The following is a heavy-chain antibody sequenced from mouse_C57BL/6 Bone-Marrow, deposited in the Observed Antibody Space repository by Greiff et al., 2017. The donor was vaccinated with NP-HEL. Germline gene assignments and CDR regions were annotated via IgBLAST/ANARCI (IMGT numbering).Heavy chain of an antibody. V-gene: IGHV5-4*01. CDR3: ARQGGPYAMDY. Sequence: DVQLQESGGGLVKPGGSLKLSCAASGFTFSSYAMSWVRQTPEKRLEWVATISDGGSYTYYPDNVKGRFTISRDNAKNNLYLQMSHLKSEDTAMYYCARQGGPYAMDYWGQGTSVTVSS. CDR2: ISDGGSYT. J-gene: IGHJ4*01. CDR1: GFTFSSYA.